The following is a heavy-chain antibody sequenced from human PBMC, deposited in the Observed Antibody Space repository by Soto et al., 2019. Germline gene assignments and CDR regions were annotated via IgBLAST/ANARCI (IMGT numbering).Heavy chain of an antibody. CDR3: AKDTSSSPYYMDV. CDR1: GFTFSNFA. Sequence: EVQVLESGGGLVQPGGSLRLSCAASGFTFSNFAMSWVRHAPGKGLEWVSEISGSTGSTYYADSVKGRFTISRDNSKNTLHLQMNSLRAEDTAVYYCAKDTSSSPYYMDVWGKGITVTVSS. V-gene: IGHV3-23*01. J-gene: IGHJ6*03. CDR2: ISGSTGST. D-gene: IGHD2-2*01.